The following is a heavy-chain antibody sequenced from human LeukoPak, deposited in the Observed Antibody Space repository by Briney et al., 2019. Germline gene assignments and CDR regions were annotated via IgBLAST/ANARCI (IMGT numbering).Heavy chain of an antibody. CDR3: AREDSGSYSPFDY. D-gene: IGHD1-26*01. J-gene: IGHJ4*02. V-gene: IGHV1-2*02. CDR1: GYTFIGYY. Sequence: ASVKVSCKASGYTFIGYYIHWVRQAPGQGLEWMGFININGGGTKYAEKFQGRVLMTKDTSITTGYMELSGLRSDDTAMYFCAREDSGSYSPFDYWAREPWSPSPQ. CDR2: ININGGGT.